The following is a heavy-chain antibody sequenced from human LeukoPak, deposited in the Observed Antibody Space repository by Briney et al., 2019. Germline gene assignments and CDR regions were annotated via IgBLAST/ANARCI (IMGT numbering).Heavy chain of an antibody. V-gene: IGHV4-30-2*01. D-gene: IGHD5/OR15-5a*01. Sequence: PSETLSLTCTVSGGSISSGGYYWSWIRQPPGKGLEWIGYIYHSGSTYYNPSLKSRVTISVDRSKNQFSLKLSSVTAADTAVYYCARASTAWDYYYYYMDVWGKGTTVTVSS. CDR3: ARASTAWDYYYYYMDV. CDR2: IYHSGST. CDR1: GGSISSGGYY. J-gene: IGHJ6*03.